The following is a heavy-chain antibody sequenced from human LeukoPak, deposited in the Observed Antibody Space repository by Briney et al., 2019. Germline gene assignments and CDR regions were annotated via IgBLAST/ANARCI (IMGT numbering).Heavy chain of an antibody. CDR2: INPNSGGT. D-gene: IGHD6-6*01. V-gene: IGHV1-2*04. J-gene: IGHJ5*02. CDR3: ARDPGSSSGP. Sequence: GASVKVSCKASGYTFSSYGISWVRQAPGQGLEWMGWINPNSGGTNYAQKFQGWVTMTRDTSISTAYMELSRLRSDDTAVYYCARDPGSSSGPWGQGTLVTVSS. CDR1: GYTFSSYG.